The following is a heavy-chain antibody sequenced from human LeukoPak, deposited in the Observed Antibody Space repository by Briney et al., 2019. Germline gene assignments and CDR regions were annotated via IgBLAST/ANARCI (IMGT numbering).Heavy chain of an antibody. Sequence: GRSLRLSCAASGFTFSSYAMHWVRQAPGKGLEWVAVISYDGSNKYYADSVKGRFTISRDNSKNTLYLQMNSLRAEDTAVYYCARVPGYSSGWCFDYWGQGTLVTVSS. D-gene: IGHD6-19*01. V-gene: IGHV3-30*04. J-gene: IGHJ4*02. CDR1: GFTFSSYA. CDR3: ARVPGYSSGWCFDY. CDR2: ISYDGSNK.